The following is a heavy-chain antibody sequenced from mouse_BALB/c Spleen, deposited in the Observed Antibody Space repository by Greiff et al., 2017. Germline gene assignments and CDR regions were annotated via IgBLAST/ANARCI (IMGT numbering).Heavy chain of an antibody. CDR2: IYPGSGST. CDR3: ARSPYDYDGGYYFDY. D-gene: IGHD2-4*01. CDR1: GYTFTDYV. Sequence: QVQLKESGPELVKPGASVKMSCKASGYTFTDYVISWVKQRTGQGLEWIGEIYPGSGSTYYTEKFKGKATLTADKSSNTAYMQLSSLTSEDSAVYFCARSPYDYDGGYYFDYWGQGTTLTVSS. V-gene: IGHV1-77*01. J-gene: IGHJ2*01.